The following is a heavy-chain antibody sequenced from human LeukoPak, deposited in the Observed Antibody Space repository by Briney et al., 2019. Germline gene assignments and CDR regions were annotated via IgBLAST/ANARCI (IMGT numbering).Heavy chain of an antibody. CDR1: GGTFSSYA. CDR3: GRQSFGARHEIGH. V-gene: IGHV1-69*04. CDR2: IIPILGIA. J-gene: IGHJ4*02. D-gene: IGHD3-10*01. Sequence: SVKVSCKASGGTFSSYAISWVRQAPGQGLEWMGRIIPILGIANYAQKFQGRVTITADKSTSTAYMELSSLRSEDTAVYFCGRQSFGARHEIGHWGQGSLVTVSS.